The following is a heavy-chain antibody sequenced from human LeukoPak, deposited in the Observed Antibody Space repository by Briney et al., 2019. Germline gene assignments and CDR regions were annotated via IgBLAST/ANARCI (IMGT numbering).Heavy chain of an antibody. V-gene: IGHV4-39*01. CDR1: GGSISSSSYY. J-gene: IGHJ4*02. CDR2: IYYSGST. D-gene: IGHD5-12*01. CDR3: ARQPFSGLDRHGFDY. Sequence: SETLSLTCTVSGGSISSSSYYWGWIRQPPGKGLEWIGSIYYSGSTYYNPSLKSRVTISVDTSKNQFSLKLSSVTAADTAVYYCARQPFSGLDRHGFDYWGQGTLVTVSS.